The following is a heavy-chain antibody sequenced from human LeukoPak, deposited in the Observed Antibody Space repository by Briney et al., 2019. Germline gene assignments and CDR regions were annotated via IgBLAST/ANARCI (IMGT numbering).Heavy chain of an antibody. V-gene: IGHV4-34*01. CDR1: GGSFSGYY. CDR2: INHSGST. D-gene: IGHD5-12*01. Sequence: SETLSLTCAVYGGSFSGYYWSWIRQPPGKGLEWIGEINHSGSTNYNPSPKSRVTISVDTSKNQFSLKLSSVTAADTAVYYCARVYPNVIVATIRSYFDYWGQGTLVTVSS. J-gene: IGHJ4*02. CDR3: ARVYPNVIVATIRSYFDY.